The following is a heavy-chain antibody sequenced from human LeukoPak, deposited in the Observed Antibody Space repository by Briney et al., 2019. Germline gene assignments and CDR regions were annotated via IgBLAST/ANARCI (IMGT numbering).Heavy chain of an antibody. CDR2: IRSKANSYAT. CDR1: GSTFSGSA. D-gene: IGHD3-22*01. V-gene: IGHV3-73*01. J-gene: IGHJ4*02. Sequence: PGGSLRLSCAASGSTFSGSAMHWVRQASGKGLEWVGRIRSKANSYATAYAASVKGRFTISRDDSKNTAYLQMNSLKTEDTAVYYCTRQNYYDSSGSYWGQGTLVTVSS. CDR3: TRQNYYDSSGSY.